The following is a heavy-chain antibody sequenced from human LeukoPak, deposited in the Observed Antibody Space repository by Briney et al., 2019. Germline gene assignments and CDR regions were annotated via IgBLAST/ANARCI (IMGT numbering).Heavy chain of an antibody. Sequence: PSETLSLTCTVSGGSISNTYYYWGWIRQPPGKGLEYIGSVNYNGYAFYNPSLKSRVTISVNTSKNQFSLKLTSVTAADTAVYYCARPSGSHWGLDPWGQGTLVTVSS. D-gene: IGHD1-26*01. CDR1: GGSISNTYYY. V-gene: IGHV4-39*01. CDR3: ARPSGSHWGLDP. CDR2: VNYNGYA. J-gene: IGHJ5*02.